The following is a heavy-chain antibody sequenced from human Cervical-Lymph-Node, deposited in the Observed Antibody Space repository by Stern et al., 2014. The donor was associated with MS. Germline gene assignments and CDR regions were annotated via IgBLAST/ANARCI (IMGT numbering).Heavy chain of an antibody. CDR1: GGTFNNHV. D-gene: IGHD5-12*01. J-gene: IGHJ4*02. CDR3: GNRDMGYTYGRHDY. V-gene: IGHV1-69*06. CDR2: IIPMVGPA. Sequence: QVQLVQSGAEVKKPGSSVKVSCKVSGGTFNNHVISWVRQARGQGLEWMGVIIPMVGPANSARKFQGRVTITADKSTSTVHMVRSSLNYEDTAMYYCGNRDMGYTYGRHDYWGQGTLVTVS.